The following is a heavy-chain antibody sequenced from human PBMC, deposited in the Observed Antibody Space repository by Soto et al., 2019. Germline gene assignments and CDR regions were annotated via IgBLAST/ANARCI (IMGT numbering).Heavy chain of an antibody. D-gene: IGHD7-27*01. V-gene: IGHV3-30*03. CDR1: GFTLSNIG. J-gene: IGHJ4*02. CDR3: ARDPKTSGGQHWAFNYFDS. CDR2: ISAGGNTK. Sequence: QVQLVESGGGVVQPGTSLRLACAASGFTLSNIGMQWVRQAPGKGLEWVAVISAGGNTKYYADSVKGRFTISRDNSKSTLYLQVDSLRPEDAAVYYCARDPKTSGGQHWAFNYFDSWGQGTLVTVSS.